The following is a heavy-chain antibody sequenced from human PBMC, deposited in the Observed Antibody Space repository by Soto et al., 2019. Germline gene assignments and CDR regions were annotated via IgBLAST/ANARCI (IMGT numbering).Heavy chain of an antibody. J-gene: IGHJ6*03. Sequence: QSQTLSLTCAISGDSVSSNSAAWNWIRQSPSRGLEWLGRTYYRSKWHNDYAVSVKSRITINPDTSKNQFSLQLNSVTPEYTSVYYCARAGGSSTGDYYSYMYVWGKGTTFTVSS. CDR1: GDSVSSNSAA. D-gene: IGHD6-6*01. CDR3: ARAGGSSTGDYYSYMYV. CDR2: TYYRSKWHN. V-gene: IGHV6-1*01.